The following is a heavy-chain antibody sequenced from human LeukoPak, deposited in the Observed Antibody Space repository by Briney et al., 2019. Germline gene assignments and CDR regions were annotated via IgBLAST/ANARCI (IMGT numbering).Heavy chain of an antibody. Sequence: GGSLRLSCAASGFTFSDYWMHWVRQAPGKGLEWVANIKQDGSAKYYVDSVKGRFTISRDNAKNSLYLQMNSLRAEDTAVYYCARRYFDSWGQRTLVTVSS. CDR2: IKQDGSAK. V-gene: IGHV3-7*03. J-gene: IGHJ4*02. CDR1: GFTFSDYW. CDR3: ARRYFDS.